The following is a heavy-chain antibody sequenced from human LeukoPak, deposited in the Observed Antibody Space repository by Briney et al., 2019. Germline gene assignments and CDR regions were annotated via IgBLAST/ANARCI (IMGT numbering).Heavy chain of an antibody. D-gene: IGHD2-2*01. Sequence: GGSLRLSCAASGFTFSSYDMHWVRQAPGKGLEWVAFIHYDGSNKYYADSVKGRFTISRDNSKNTLYLQMNSLRGEDTAVYYCATCSSTRCYVTRFDYWGQGTLVTVSS. V-gene: IGHV3-30*02. J-gene: IGHJ4*02. CDR2: IHYDGSNK. CDR3: ATCSSTRCYVTRFDY. CDR1: GFTFSSYD.